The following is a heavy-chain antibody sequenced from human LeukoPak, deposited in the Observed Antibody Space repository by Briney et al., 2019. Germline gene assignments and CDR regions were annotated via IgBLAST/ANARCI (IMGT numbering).Heavy chain of an antibody. J-gene: IGHJ6*02. V-gene: IGHV4-59*08. CDR3: ARLASRAEYYYYYGMDV. Sequence: SETLSLTCTVSGGSISSYYWGWIRQPPGKGLEWIGYIYYSGSTNYNPSLKSRVTISVDTSKNQFSLKLSSVTAADTAVYYCARLASRAEYYYYYGMDVWGQGTTVTVSS. CDR1: GGSISSYY. CDR2: IYYSGST.